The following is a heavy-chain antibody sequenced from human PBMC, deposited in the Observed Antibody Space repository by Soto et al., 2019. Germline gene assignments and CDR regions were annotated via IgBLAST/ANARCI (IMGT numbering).Heavy chain of an antibody. CDR2: IYYSGST. V-gene: IGHV4-59*01. CDR3: ARAPPLSAYYYDSSGSDAFDI. CDR1: GGSISSYY. Sequence: SETLSLTCTVSGGSISSYYWSWIRQPPGKGLEWIGYIYYSGSTNYNPSLKSRVTISVDTSKNQFSLKLSSVTAADAAVYYCARAPPLSAYYYDSSGSDAFDIWGQGTMVTVSS. J-gene: IGHJ3*02. D-gene: IGHD3-22*01.